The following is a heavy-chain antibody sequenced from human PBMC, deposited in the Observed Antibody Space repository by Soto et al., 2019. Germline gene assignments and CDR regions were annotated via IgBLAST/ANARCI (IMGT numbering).Heavy chain of an antibody. Sequence: QVQLVQSGAEMKEPGSSVKVSCKTSGGNFSSSAISWLQQAPGEGLEWMGGIIPLFRTPDYAQKFQGRVTIAADKSTSTAYMELSSLRSEDTAVYYCARDNDRLQLGGNYYYILDVWGQGTTITVSS. D-gene: IGHD4-4*01. J-gene: IGHJ6*02. CDR3: ARDNDRLQLGGNYYYILDV. V-gene: IGHV1-69*14. CDR2: IIPLFRTP. CDR1: GGNFSSSA.